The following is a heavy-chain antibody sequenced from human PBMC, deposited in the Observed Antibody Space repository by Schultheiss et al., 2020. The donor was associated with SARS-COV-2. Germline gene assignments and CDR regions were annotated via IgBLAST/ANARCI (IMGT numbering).Heavy chain of an antibody. CDR1: GYTFTSYG. V-gene: IGHV1-2*06. J-gene: IGHJ6*02. CDR2: INPNTGDT. Sequence: ASVKVSCKASGYTFTSYGISWVRQAPGQGLEWMGRINPNTGDTNLAPRFHGRVTMTRDTSISTAYMELSRLRSEDTAVYYCAKDKGTGTTPGMDVWGQGTTVTVSS. D-gene: IGHD1-1*01. CDR3: AKDKGTGTTPGMDV.